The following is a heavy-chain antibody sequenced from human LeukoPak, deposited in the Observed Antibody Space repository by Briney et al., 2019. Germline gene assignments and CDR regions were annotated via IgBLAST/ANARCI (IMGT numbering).Heavy chain of an antibody. CDR1: GGSISSSSYY. CDR3: ASHDSSTYYAAN. D-gene: IGHD3-22*01. Sequence: PSETLSLTCTVSGGSISSSSYYWGWIRQPPGKGLEWIGSIYYSGSTYYNPSLKSRVTISVDTSKNQFSLKLTSVTAAGTAVYYCASHDSSTYYAANWGQGTLVTVSS. CDR2: IYYSGST. V-gene: IGHV4-39*01. J-gene: IGHJ4*02.